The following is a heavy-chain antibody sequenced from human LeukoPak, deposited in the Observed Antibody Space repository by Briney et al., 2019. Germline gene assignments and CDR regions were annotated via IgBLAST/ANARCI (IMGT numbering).Heavy chain of an antibody. D-gene: IGHD6-6*01. CDR2: IRYDGTND. J-gene: IGHJ6*03. Sequence: GGSLRLTCTASGLNFNKFGLHWLRQAPGKGLEWVAFIRYDGTNDYYGGSVRGRFTISRDNSMNSLFLQMNSLRPEDTAVYYCAKGAGSIATRPREYYYYYYMDVWGKGTTVIVSS. V-gene: IGHV3-30*02. CDR1: GLNFNKFG. CDR3: AKGAGSIATRPREYYYYYYMDV.